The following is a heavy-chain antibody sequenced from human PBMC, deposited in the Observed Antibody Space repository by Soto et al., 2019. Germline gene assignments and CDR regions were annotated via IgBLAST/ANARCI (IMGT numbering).Heavy chain of an antibody. Sequence: GGSLRLSCAASGFTCSSYGMHWVRQAPGKGLEWVAVIWYDGSNKYYADSVKGRFTISRDNSKNTLYLQMNSLRAEDTAVYYCARGMVVGATRFPYYFDYWGQGTLVTVSS. V-gene: IGHV3-33*08. CDR2: IWYDGSNK. CDR1: GFTCSSYG. D-gene: IGHD1-26*01. CDR3: ARGMVVGATRFPYYFDY. J-gene: IGHJ4*02.